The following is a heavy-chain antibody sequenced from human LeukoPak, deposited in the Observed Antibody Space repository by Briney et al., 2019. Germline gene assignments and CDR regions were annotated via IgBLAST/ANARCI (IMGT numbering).Heavy chain of an antibody. V-gene: IGHV3-30-3*01. J-gene: IGHJ5*02. CDR3: ARDLGYCTTTGCSDIGGWFDP. D-gene: IGHD2-8*01. CDR2: VSYDGTKN. Sequence: PGRSLRLSCAPSGFTFNTYAIHWVPQAPGKGREWVAVVSYDGTKNYYADSVKGGFTISRDNSKKTQYLQMNSLRAEDTAVYHCARDLGYCTTTGCSDIGGWFDPWGQGTLVTVSS. CDR1: GFTFNTYA.